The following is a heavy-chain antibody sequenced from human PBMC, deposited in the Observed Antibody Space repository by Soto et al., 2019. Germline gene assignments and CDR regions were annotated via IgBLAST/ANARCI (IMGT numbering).Heavy chain of an antibody. Sequence: SETLSLTCTVSGGSISSSSYYWGWIRQPPGKGLEWIGSIYYSGSTYYNPSLKSRVTISVDTSKNQFSLKLSSVTAADTAVYYCARLSMGYSSSWDDYWGQGTLVTVSS. V-gene: IGHV4-39*01. D-gene: IGHD6-13*01. CDR1: GGSISSSSYY. CDR3: ARLSMGYSSSWDDY. J-gene: IGHJ4*02. CDR2: IYYSGST.